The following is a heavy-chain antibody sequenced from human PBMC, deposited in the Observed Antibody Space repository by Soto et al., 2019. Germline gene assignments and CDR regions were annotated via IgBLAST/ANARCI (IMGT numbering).Heavy chain of an antibody. V-gene: IGHV4-34*01. Sequence: SETLSLTCAVYGGSFSGYYWSWIRQPLGKGLEWIGEINHSGSTNYNPSLKSRVTISVDTSKNQFSLKLSSVTAADTAVYYCARGLGYCSGGSCYAPSPFDSWGQGTLVT. D-gene: IGHD2-15*01. CDR1: GGSFSGYY. CDR3: ARGLGYCSGGSCYAPSPFDS. J-gene: IGHJ4*02. CDR2: INHSGST.